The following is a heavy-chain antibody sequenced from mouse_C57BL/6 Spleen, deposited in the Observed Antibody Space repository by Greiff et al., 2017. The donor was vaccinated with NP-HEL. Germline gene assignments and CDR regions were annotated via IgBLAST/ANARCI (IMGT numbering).Heavy chain of an antibody. CDR3: AKNTLLGDNAMDY. CDR1: GFSLTSYG. V-gene: IGHV2-5*01. CDR2: IWRGGST. Sequence: VQVVESGPGLVQPSQSLSITCTVSGFSLTSYGVHWVRQSPGKGLEWLGVIWRGGSTDYNAAFMSRLSITKDNSKSQVFFKMNSLQADDTAIYYCAKNTLLGDNAMDYWGQGTSVTVSS. J-gene: IGHJ4*01. D-gene: IGHD4-1*01.